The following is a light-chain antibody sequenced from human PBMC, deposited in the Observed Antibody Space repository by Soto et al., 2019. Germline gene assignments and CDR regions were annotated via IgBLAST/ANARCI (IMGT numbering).Light chain of an antibody. V-gene: IGKV3-20*01. J-gene: IGKJ3*01. CDR2: GAS. CDR3: QQYGSSPLFT. Sequence: EIVLTQSPVTLSLSPGERATLSCRASQSVSSSYLAWYQQKPGQTPRLLIYGASRRATGIPDRFSGSGSGTDFTLTISRLGPEDFAVYYCQQYGSSPLFTFGPGTKVDIK. CDR1: QSVSSSY.